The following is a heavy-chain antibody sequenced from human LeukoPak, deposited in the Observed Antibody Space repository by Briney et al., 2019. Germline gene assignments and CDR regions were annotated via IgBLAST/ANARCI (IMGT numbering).Heavy chain of an antibody. D-gene: IGHD3-16*02. CDR3: ARRSSSAYVWGSYRYLQWFDP. CDR2: VYHSGST. CDR1: GGSISSSYW. V-gene: IGHV4-4*02. J-gene: IGHJ5*02. Sequence: PSETLSLTCAVSGGSISSSYWWSWVRQPPGKGLEWIGEVYHSGSTNYYPSLKSRVTISVDTSKNQFSLKLSSVTAADTAVYYCARRSSSAYVWGSYRYLQWFDPWGQGTLVTVSS.